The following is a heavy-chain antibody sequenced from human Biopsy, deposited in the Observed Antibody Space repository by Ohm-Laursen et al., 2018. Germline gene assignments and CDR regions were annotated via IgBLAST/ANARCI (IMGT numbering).Heavy chain of an antibody. Sequence: SLRLSCAASGFSFSTYGIYWVRQAPGKGLEWVASISSTSNHIHYVDSVWGRFTISRDNAENSLYLEMNSLRVEDTAVYYCAKDDYDRVSSGYYFDYWGQGTLVSVSS. J-gene: IGHJ4*02. CDR2: ISSTSNHI. CDR3: AKDDYDRVSSGYYFDY. CDR1: GFSFSTYG. V-gene: IGHV3-21*01. D-gene: IGHD3-10*02.